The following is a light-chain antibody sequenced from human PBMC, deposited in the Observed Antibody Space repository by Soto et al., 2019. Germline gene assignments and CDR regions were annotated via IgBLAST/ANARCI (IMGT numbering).Light chain of an antibody. Sequence: EIVLTQSPGTLSLSPGESVTLSCRASQSVSSRYLGWYQQRPGQAPRLLIYGASSRATGIPDRFSGSGSGTDFTLTISRLEPEDFAVYYCHQYDNSPLTFGGGTKVEIK. J-gene: IGKJ4*01. CDR2: GAS. CDR1: QSVSSRY. CDR3: HQYDNSPLT. V-gene: IGKV3-20*01.